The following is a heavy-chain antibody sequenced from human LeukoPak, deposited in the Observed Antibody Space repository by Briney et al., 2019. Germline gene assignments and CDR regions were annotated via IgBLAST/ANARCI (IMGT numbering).Heavy chain of an antibody. CDR2: IRYDGSNK. V-gene: IGHV3-30*02. CDR3: AKDPRYQLPGPLAD. CDR1: GFTFSSYG. J-gene: IGHJ4*02. Sequence: GGSPRDSCAASGFTFSSYGMHWVRQAPGKGLEWVAFIRYDGSNKYYADSVKGRFTISRDNSKNSLYLQMNSLRAEDTAVYYCAKDPRYQLPGPLADWGQRSLVTVSS. D-gene: IGHD2-2*01.